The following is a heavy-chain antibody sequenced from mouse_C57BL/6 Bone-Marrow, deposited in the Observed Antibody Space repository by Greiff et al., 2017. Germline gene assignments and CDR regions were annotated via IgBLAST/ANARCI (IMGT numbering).Heavy chain of an antibody. CDR2: IDPSDSYT. CDR1: GYTFTSYW. CDR3: ARLWDGDY. Sequence: QVHVKQPGAELVRPGTSVKLSCKASGYTFTSYWMHWVKQRPGQGLEWIGVIDPSDSYTNYNQKFKGKATLTVDTSSSTAYMQLSSLTSEDSAVYYCARLWDGDYWGQGTTLTVSS. J-gene: IGHJ2*01. V-gene: IGHV1-59*01. D-gene: IGHD4-1*01.